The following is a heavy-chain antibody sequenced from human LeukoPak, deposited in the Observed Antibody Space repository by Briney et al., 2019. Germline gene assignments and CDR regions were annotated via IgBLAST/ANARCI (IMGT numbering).Heavy chain of an antibody. D-gene: IGHD3-3*01. J-gene: IGHJ4*02. CDR3: ARHETWSSPLFWSGYYRE. Sequence: GESLKISCKGYGYSFTSYWIGWVRQMPGKGLEWMGIIYPGDSDTSYSPSFQGKVTISAATSISTAYLQWSSLKASDTAMYYCARHETWSSPLFWSGYYREWGQGTLVTVPS. CDR2: IYPGDSDT. V-gene: IGHV5-51*01. CDR1: GYSFTSYW.